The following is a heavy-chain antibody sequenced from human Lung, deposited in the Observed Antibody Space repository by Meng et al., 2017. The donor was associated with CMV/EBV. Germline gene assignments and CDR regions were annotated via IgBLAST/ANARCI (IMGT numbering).Heavy chain of an antibody. J-gene: IGHJ4*02. CDR1: EFTFSNYW. Sequence: GESLKISCAASEFTFSNYWMSWVRQAPGKGLEWVANIREDGSEQHYADSVKGRFSISRDNAKNSLYLQMNSLRGEDTAVYYCARVKKAVHFDNWGQGPLVTVSS. CDR3: ARVKKAVHFDN. V-gene: IGHV3-7*01. CDR2: IREDGSEQ. D-gene: IGHD6-6*01.